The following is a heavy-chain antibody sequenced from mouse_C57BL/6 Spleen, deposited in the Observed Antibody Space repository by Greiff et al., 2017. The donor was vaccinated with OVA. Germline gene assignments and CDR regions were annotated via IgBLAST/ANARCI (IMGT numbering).Heavy chain of an antibody. V-gene: IGHV1-19*01. CDR3: ARGGGAMDY. CDR1: GYTFTDYY. Sequence: EVQLQQSGPVLVKPGASVKMSCKASGYTFTDYYMNWVKPSHGKSLEWIGVINPYNGGTSYNQKFQGKATFTVDNSSSTAYMELNSLTSEDAAVYYCARGGGAMDYWGQGTSVTVSS. CDR2: INPYNGGT. J-gene: IGHJ4*01.